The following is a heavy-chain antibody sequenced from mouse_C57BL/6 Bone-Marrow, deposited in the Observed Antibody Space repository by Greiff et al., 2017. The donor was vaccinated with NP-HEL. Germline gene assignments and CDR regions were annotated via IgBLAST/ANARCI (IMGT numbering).Heavy chain of an antibody. CDR2: INYDGSST. D-gene: IGHD4-1*01. V-gene: IGHV5-16*01. CDR1: GFTFSDYY. CDR3: ARDRAGTCYFDY. J-gene: IGHJ2*01. Sequence: EVKLMESEGGLVQPGSSMKLSCTASGFTFSDYYMAWVRQVPEKGLEWVANINYDGSSTYYLDSLKSRFIISRDNAKNILYLQMSSLKSEDTATYYCARDRAGTCYFDYWGQGTTLTVSS.